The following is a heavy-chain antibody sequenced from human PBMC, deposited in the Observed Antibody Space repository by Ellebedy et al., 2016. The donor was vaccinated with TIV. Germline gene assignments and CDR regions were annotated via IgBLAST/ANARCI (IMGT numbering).Heavy chain of an antibody. J-gene: IGHJ5*02. Sequence: PGGSLRLSCQGSGSSFTSYWISWVRKMHGKGLEWMGRIDPSDSYTNYSPSFQGHVTISAYKSISTAYLQLSSLKDSDTDMYYCASHSAFMCWYEFKFPPWGQGTLVTVSS. CDR1: GSSFTSYW. CDR3: ASHSAFMCWYEFKFPP. V-gene: IGHV5-10-1*01. D-gene: IGHD6-13*01. CDR2: IDPSDSYT.